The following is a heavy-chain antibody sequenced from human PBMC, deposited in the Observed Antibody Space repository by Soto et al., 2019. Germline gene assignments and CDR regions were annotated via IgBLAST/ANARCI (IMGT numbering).Heavy chain of an antibody. Sequence: GGSLRLSCAASGFTFSSYGMHWVRQAPGKGLEWVAVISYDGSNKYYADSVKGRFTISRDNSKNTLYLQMNSLRAEDTAVYYCAKEFQYGGTGEWLSPLVDYWGQGTLVTVSS. V-gene: IGHV3-30*18. D-gene: IGHD3-3*01. CDR3: AKEFQYGGTGEWLSPLVDY. J-gene: IGHJ4*02. CDR1: GFTFSSYG. CDR2: ISYDGSNK.